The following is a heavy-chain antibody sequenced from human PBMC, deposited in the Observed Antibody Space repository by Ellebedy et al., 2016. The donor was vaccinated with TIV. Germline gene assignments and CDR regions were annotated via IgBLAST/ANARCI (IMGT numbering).Heavy chain of an antibody. Sequence: GESLKISXAASGFTFSTYTRHWVRQAPGKGLEWVSSISSRGNFIYYSDSVKGRFTISRDNSKNTLYLHMNSLRAEDTAVYYCAKEPSRRSYAEYWGQGTLVTVSS. V-gene: IGHV3-21*04. CDR3: AKEPSRRSYAEY. J-gene: IGHJ4*02. D-gene: IGHD3-10*01. CDR2: ISSRGNFI. CDR1: GFTFSTYT.